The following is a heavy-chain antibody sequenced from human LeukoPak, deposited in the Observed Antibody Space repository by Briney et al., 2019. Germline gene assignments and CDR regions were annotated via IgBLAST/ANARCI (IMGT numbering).Heavy chain of an antibody. Sequence: GGSLRLSCAASGFTFSSYNMNWVRQAPGKGLEWVSYISPSSTRIDYAASVRGRFTISRDNAKSSLYLQVNSLRAEDTAVYYCARMNYVSSGWGAPFDDWGQGTLVTISS. V-gene: IGHV3-48*04. CDR3: ARMNYVSSGWGAPFDD. CDR1: GFTFSSYN. CDR2: ISPSSTRI. J-gene: IGHJ4*02. D-gene: IGHD1-7*01.